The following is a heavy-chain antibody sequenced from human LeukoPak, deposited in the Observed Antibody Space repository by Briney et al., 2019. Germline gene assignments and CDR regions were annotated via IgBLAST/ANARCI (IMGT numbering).Heavy chain of an antibody. V-gene: IGHV3-30*02. J-gene: IGHJ4*02. CDR3: AKPKLSYDFWSGYASFDY. Sequence: GGSLRLSCAAYGFAFSAYGMHWVRQAPGKGLEWVAYIQNDESKTHYTDSVKGRFTISRDNSKNTLYLQMNSLRAEDTAVYYCAKPKLSYDFWSGYASFDYWGQGTLVTVSS. CDR1: GFAFSAYG. D-gene: IGHD3-3*01. CDR2: IQNDESKT.